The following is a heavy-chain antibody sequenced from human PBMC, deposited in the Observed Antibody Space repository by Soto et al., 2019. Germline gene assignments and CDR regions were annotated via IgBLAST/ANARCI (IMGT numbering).Heavy chain of an antibody. J-gene: IGHJ4*02. D-gene: IGHD6-19*01. Sequence: EVQLLDSGGGLVQPGGSLRLSCAASGFSFSDYALNWVRQAPGKGLEWVSEISATGGSTFYADFVKGRFTIYRDNSKNTLYPQLTSLGHEDTARDYYAKASSASYYSKTYYFDDWGPGTLVTVSS. CDR3: AKASSASYYSKTYYFDD. V-gene: IGHV3-23*01. CDR2: ISATGGST. CDR1: GFSFSDYA.